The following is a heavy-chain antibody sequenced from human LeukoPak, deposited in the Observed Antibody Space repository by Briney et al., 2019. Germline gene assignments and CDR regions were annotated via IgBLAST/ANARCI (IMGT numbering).Heavy chain of an antibody. Sequence: GGSLRLSXQASGFTFYMYAMSWVRQAPGKGLEWVASMCGTAGCTFYPDSVKGRFTISRDNSKNVLYLRMNSLTAEDTAIYYCAKDRPNFHENSGHYYRRDGDSWGQGTLVTASS. CDR2: MCGTAGCT. D-gene: IGHD3-22*01. V-gene: IGHV3-23*01. CDR3: AKDRPNFHENSGHYYRRDGDS. J-gene: IGHJ5*01. CDR1: GFTFYMYA.